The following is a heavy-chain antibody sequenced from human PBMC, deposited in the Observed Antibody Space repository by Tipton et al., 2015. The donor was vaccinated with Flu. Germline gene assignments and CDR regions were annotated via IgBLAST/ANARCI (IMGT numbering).Heavy chain of an antibody. CDR1: GFTFSRYG. Sequence: PRLSCAASGFTFSRYGMHWVRQAPGKGLEWVTFISYDGSDKYYGDSVKGRFTISRDNSKNTLYLQMNSLRAEDTAVYYCAKGSIGLGGQGTLVTVSS. V-gene: IGHV3-30*18. CDR2: ISYDGSDK. CDR3: AKGSIGL. D-gene: IGHD2-21*01. J-gene: IGHJ4*02.